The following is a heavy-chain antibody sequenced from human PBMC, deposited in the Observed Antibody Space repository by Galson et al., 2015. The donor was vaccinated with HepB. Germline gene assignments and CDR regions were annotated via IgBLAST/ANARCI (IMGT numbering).Heavy chain of an antibody. J-gene: IGHJ5*02. CDR2: ISYDGSNK. Sequence: SLRLSCAASGFTFSSYAMHWVRQAPGKGLEWVAVISYDGSNKYYADSVKGRFTISRDNSKNTLYLQMNSLRAEDTAVYYCARGQRFLEWLLDSNWFDPWGQGTLVTVSS. CDR1: GFTFSSYA. CDR3: ARGQRFLEWLLDSNWFDP. D-gene: IGHD3-3*01. V-gene: IGHV3-30-3*01.